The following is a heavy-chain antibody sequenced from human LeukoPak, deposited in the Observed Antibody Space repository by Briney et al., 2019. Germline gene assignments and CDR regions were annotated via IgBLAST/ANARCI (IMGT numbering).Heavy chain of an antibody. CDR2: IYYSGST. J-gene: IGHJ4*02. V-gene: IGHV4-39*01. CDR1: GGSISSSSYY. Sequence: PSETLSLTCTVSGGSISSSSYYWGWSRQPPGKGLEWIGSIYYSGSTYYNPSLKSRVTISVDTSKNQFSLKLSSVTAADTAVYYCARHDIVVVTAIDYWGQGTLVTVSS. D-gene: IGHD2-21*02. CDR3: ARHDIVVVTAIDY.